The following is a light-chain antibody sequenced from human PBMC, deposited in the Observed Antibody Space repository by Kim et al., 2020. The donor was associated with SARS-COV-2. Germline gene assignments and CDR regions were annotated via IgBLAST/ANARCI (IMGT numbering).Light chain of an antibody. CDR3: QACDSSIYV. J-gene: IGLJ1*01. V-gene: IGLV3-1*01. Sequence: VTPGQTASVTCSVDKLGDKYASWYPQKPGQSPVVVIFRDNRRPSGIPERFSGSNSGNTATLTISGTQAMDEADYYCQACDSSIYVFGTGTKVTVL. CDR2: RDN. CDR1: KLGDKY.